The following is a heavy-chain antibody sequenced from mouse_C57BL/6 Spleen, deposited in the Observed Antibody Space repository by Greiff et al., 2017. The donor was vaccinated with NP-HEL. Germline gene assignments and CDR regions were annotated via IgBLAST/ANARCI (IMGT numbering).Heavy chain of an antibody. CDR2: INPNYGTT. Sequence: VQLQQSGPELVKPGASVKISCKASGYSFTDYNMNWVKQSNGKSLEWIGVINPNYGTTSYNQKFKGKATLTVDQSSSTAYMQLNSLTSEDSAVYYGARRGDSGSSWYFDVWGTGTTVTVSS. J-gene: IGHJ1*03. V-gene: IGHV1-39*01. CDR1: GYSFTDYN. CDR3: ARRGDSGSSWYFDV. D-gene: IGHD1-1*01.